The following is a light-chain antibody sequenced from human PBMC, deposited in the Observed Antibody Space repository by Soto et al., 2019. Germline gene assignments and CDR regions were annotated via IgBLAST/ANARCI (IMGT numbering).Light chain of an antibody. Sequence: EIVLTQSPATLSLSPGERATLSCRASQSISNDLAWYQQKPGQAPRVLIYDASNRATGVPARFSGSGSGTDFTLTISSPEPEDFEVYYCQQRNSWPLTFGGGTKVEIK. CDR3: QQRNSWPLT. CDR1: QSISND. J-gene: IGKJ4*01. V-gene: IGKV3-11*01. CDR2: DAS.